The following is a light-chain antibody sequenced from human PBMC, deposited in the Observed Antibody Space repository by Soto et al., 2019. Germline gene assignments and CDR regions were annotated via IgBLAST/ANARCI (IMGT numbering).Light chain of an antibody. J-gene: IGLJ1*01. CDR2: DVS. CDR1: SSDVGGYNY. Sequence: QPASVSGSPGQSITISCTGTSSDVGGYNYVSWYQQHPGKAPKLMIYDVSNRPSGVPNRFSGSKSGNTASLTISGLQAEDEAEYYCSSYTSSSTLVYVFGTGTKVTVL. V-gene: IGLV2-14*03. CDR3: SSYTSSSTLVYV.